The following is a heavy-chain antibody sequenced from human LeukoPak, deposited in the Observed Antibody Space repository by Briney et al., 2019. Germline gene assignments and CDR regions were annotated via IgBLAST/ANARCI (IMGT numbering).Heavy chain of an antibody. Sequence: GGSLRLSCAASGFTFGSYALSWVRQAPGKGLEWVSSISSSSSYIYYADSVKGRFTISRDNSKNTLYLQMNSLRAEDTAVYYCAKGVETGGPWGQGTLVTVSS. CDR3: AKGVETGGP. D-gene: IGHD1-1*01. V-gene: IGHV3-21*01. CDR2: ISSSSSYI. J-gene: IGHJ5*02. CDR1: GFTFGSYA.